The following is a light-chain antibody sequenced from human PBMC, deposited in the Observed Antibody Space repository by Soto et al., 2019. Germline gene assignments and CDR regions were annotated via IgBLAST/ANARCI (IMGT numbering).Light chain of an antibody. CDR1: QSISSW. CDR2: KAS. CDR3: QQYNSYWT. J-gene: IGKJ1*01. Sequence: DIQMTQSPSTLSASVGDRVTITCRASQSISSWFAWYQQKPGKAPKLLIYKASSLESGVPSRFSGSGSGTEFTLTISSLQPDDFATYYCQQYNSYWTVGQGTNVEIK. V-gene: IGKV1-5*03.